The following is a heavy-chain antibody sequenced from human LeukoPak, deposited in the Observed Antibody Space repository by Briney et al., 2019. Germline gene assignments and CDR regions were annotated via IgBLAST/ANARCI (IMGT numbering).Heavy chain of an antibody. V-gene: IGHV3-21*04. CDR1: GFTFSSYS. CDR2: ISSSSSYI. Sequence: AGSLRLSCAASGFTFSSYSMNWVRQAPGKGLEWVSSISSSSSYIYYADSVEGRFTISRDNAKNSLYLQMNSLRAEDTAVYYCATVYYDSSGPEYYWGQGTLVTVSS. J-gene: IGHJ4*02. CDR3: ATVYYDSSGPEYY. D-gene: IGHD3-22*01.